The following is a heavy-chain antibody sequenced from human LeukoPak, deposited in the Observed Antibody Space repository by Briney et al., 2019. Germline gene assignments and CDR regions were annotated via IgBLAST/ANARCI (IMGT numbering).Heavy chain of an antibody. V-gene: IGHV3-23*01. J-gene: IGHJ4*02. Sequence: GGSLRLSCAASGFTFSSSAMTWVRQAPGKGLEWVGTISGSDGRTFYADSVKGRFGISRDNSKNTLYLQMNSLRAEDTAVYYCTKYRKYGYSYGSAIDYWGQGTLVTVSS. D-gene: IGHD5-18*01. CDR2: ISGSDGRT. CDR1: GFTFSSSA. CDR3: TKYRKYGYSYGSAIDY.